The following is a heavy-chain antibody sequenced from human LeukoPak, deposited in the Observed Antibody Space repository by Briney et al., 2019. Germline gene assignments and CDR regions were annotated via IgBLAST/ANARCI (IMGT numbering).Heavy chain of an antibody. D-gene: IGHD1-26*01. V-gene: IGHV3-30*04. CDR2: ISYDGSNK. CDR1: GFTFSSYA. Sequence: GGSLRLSCAASGFTFSSYAMHWVRQAPGKGPEWVAVISYDGSNKYYADSVKGRFTISRDNSKNTLYLQMNSLRAEDTAVYYCARDVGRYWGQGTLVTVSS. CDR3: ARDVGRY. J-gene: IGHJ4*02.